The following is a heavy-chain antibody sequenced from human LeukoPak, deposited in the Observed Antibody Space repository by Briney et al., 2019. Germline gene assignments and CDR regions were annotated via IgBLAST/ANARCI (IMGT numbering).Heavy chain of an antibody. J-gene: IGHJ4*02. CDR2: VYYSGTT. Sequence: PSETLSLTCSVSGGSISSTSYYWGWIRQPPGKGLEWIGSVYYSGTTYYNPSLNSRVNISVDTSKNQFSLKLSSVTAADTAVYYRASQGGCSGGSCFSRIDSWGQGTLVTVSS. CDR3: ASQGGCSGGSCFSRIDS. D-gene: IGHD2-15*01. CDR1: GGSISSTSYY. V-gene: IGHV4-39*01.